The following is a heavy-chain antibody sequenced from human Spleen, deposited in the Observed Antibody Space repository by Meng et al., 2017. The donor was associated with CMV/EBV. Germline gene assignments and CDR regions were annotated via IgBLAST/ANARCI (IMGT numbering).Heavy chain of an antibody. Sequence: ASVKVSCKASGYGFTVFYMLWLRQAPGHGLEWMGWVSPSTGGSRIAQKFQGRVTMTRDMSINTAYMEVTGLTSDDTAVYYCARDALQLRHNWFDPWGQGTLVTVSS. CDR1: GYGFTVFY. V-gene: IGHV1-2*02. CDR2: VSPSTGGS. J-gene: IGHJ5*02. CDR3: ARDALQLRHNWFDP. D-gene: IGHD6-13*01.